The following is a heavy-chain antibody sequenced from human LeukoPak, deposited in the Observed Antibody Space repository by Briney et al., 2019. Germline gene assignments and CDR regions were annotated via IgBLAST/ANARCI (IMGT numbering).Heavy chain of an antibody. Sequence: GGPLRLSCAPSRFSFSNYAMTWVRQAPGRGLEWVSTISADGRSTHYADSVRGRLTVSRDNSKNMLYLQMNSLRAEDTALYYCAKDLGRDGDEIFDHWGQGTLVTVSS. V-gene: IGHV3-23*01. J-gene: IGHJ4*02. CDR2: ISADGRST. D-gene: IGHD3-16*01. CDR1: RFSFSNYA. CDR3: AKDLGRDGDEIFDH.